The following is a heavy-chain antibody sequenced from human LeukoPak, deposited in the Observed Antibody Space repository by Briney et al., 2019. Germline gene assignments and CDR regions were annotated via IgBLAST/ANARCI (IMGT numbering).Heavy chain of an antibody. CDR1: GYISSSSC. V-gene: IGHV5-10-1*01. CDR3: ARRAASCGTFDH. D-gene: IGHD2-2*01. CDR2: IDPSDSET. J-gene: IGHJ5*02. Sequence: GESLLICCKASGYISSSSCISWIRQMPGKGLEWMGRIDPSDSETNYSPSFQGHVTISVDKSIRTAYLQWSSLKASDTAMYYCARRAASCGTFDHWGQGTLVIVSS.